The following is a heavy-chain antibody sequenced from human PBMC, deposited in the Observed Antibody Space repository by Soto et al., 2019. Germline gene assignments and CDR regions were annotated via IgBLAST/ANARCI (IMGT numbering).Heavy chain of an antibody. J-gene: IGHJ5*02. V-gene: IGHV3-48*01. D-gene: IGHD5-18*01. CDR1: GFTFSSYS. CDR3: AKEGYSYGTGWFDP. CDR2: IGSSSSTI. Sequence: PGGSLRLSCAASGFTFSSYSMNWVRQAPGKGLEWVSYIGSSSSTIYYADSVKGRFTISRDNAKNSLYLQMNSLRAEDTAVYYCAKEGYSYGTGWFDPWGQGTLVTVSS.